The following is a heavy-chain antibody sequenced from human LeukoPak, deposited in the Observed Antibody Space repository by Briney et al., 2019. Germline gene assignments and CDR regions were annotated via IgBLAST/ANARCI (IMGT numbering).Heavy chain of an antibody. V-gene: IGHV1-2*02. CDR1: GYNFSGHY. D-gene: IGHD1-26*01. CDR3: ASPPLSSAMYYAH. Sequence: ASVKVSCKASGYNFSGHYMHWVRLAPGQGLEWMGWIKPSNGDTKYAQNFQGRVTMTRDTSISTAYMELSSLRSDDTAVYYCASPPLSSAMYYAHWGQGTLVTVSS. CDR2: IKPSNGDT. J-gene: IGHJ4*02.